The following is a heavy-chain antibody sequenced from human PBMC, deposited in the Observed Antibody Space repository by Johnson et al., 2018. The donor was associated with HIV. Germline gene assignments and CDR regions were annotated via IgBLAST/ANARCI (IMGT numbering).Heavy chain of an antibody. J-gene: IGHJ3*02. D-gene: IGHD1-20*01. Sequence: QVQLVESGGGVVQPGRSLRLSCAASGFTFSSYAMHWVRQAPGKGLEWVAVISYDGSKKYYADSVKGRFTISRDNSKNTLYLQMNSLQAEDTAVYYCARNFMRYNWNADAFDIWGQGTMVTVSS. CDR1: GFTFSSYA. CDR3: ARNFMRYNWNADAFDI. CDR2: ISYDGSKK. V-gene: IGHV3-30*04.